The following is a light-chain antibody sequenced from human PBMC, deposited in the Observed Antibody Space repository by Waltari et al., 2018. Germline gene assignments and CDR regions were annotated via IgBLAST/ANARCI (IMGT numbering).Light chain of an antibody. CDR1: QSVSSY. V-gene: IGKV3-11*01. CDR3: QQRKNWPIT. CDR2: DAS. J-gene: IGKJ5*01. Sequence: EIVLTQSPATLYLYPGQRATLSCRASQSVSSYLAWYRQRPGQAPRLLNYDASNRATGIPARFSGSGSGTDFTLTISSLEPEDFAVYYCQQRKNWPITFGQGTRLEIK.